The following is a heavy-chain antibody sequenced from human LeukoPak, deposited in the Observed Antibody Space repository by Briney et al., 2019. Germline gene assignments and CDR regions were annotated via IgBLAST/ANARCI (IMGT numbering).Heavy chain of an antibody. V-gene: IGHV3-7*01. CDR3: ARGLSPYYYYYMDV. Sequence: GGSLRLSCAASGFTFTSYWMNWVRQAPGKGLERVASINQDGNEKYYVDSVKGRFTISRDNAKNSLYLQMNSLRAEDTAVYYCARGLSPYYYYYMDVWGKGTTVTVSS. J-gene: IGHJ6*03. CDR2: INQDGNEK. CDR1: GFTFTSYW.